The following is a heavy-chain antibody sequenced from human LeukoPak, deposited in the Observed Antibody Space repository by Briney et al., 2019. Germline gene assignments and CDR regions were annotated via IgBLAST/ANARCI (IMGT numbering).Heavy chain of an antibody. V-gene: IGHV4-34*01. CDR3: ARLKYPDYYMDV. CDR1: GGSFSGYY. D-gene: IGHD2/OR15-2a*01. CDR2: INHSGST. J-gene: IGHJ6*03. Sequence: ASETLSLTCAVYGGSFSGYYWSWIRQPPGKGLEWIGEINHSGSTNYNPSLKSRVTISVDTSKNQFSLRLSSVTAADTAVYFCARLKYPDYYMDVWGKGTTVTISS.